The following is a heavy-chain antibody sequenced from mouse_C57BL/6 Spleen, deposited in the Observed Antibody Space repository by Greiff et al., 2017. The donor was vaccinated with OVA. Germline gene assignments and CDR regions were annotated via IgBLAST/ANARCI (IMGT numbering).Heavy chain of an antibody. J-gene: IGHJ3*01. CDR1: GFTFSDYG. CDR2: ISSGSSTI. Sequence: VQLKESGGGLVKPGGSLKLSCAASGFTFSDYGMHWVRQAPEKGLEWVAYISSGSSTIYYADTVKGRFTIARDNAKNTLFLQMTSLEDEDVAMYYCARGTCWFAYWGQGTLVTVSA. D-gene: IGHD3-3*01. CDR3: ARGTCWFAY. V-gene: IGHV5-17*01.